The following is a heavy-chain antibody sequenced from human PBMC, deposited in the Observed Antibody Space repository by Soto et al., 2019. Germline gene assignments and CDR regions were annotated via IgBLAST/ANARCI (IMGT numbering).Heavy chain of an antibody. D-gene: IGHD6-13*01. J-gene: IGHJ6*02. Sequence: GGSLRLSCAASGFTFSSYGMHWVRQAPGKGLEWVAVIWYDGSNKYYADSVKGRFTISRDKSKKTLSLQMNSLRVEDTAVYYCARDPSIAAAGGPLKWELNPLYDMDVWGQGTTVTVSS. CDR3: ARDPSIAAAGGPLKWELNPLYDMDV. V-gene: IGHV3-33*01. CDR1: GFTFSSYG. CDR2: IWYDGSNK.